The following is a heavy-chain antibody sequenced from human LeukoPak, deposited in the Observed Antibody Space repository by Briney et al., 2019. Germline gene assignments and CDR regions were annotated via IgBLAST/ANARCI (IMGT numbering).Heavy chain of an antibody. J-gene: IGHJ4*02. V-gene: IGHV3-66*02. D-gene: IGHD3-22*01. CDR1: GFTVSSNY. CDR2: IYRGGDT. Sequence: GGSLRLSCAASGFTVSSNYMTWVRQAPEKGLEWVSVIYRGGDTFYADSVKGRFTISRDNSKNTLYLQMNSLRADDTAVYYCARGPYDSRGYWQYYYDYWGQGTLVTVSS. CDR3: ARGPYDSRGYWQYYYDY.